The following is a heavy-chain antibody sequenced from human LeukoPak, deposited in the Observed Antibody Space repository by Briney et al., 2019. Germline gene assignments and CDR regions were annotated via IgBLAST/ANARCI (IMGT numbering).Heavy chain of an antibody. V-gene: IGHV4-34*01. CDR1: GGSFSGYY. J-gene: IGHJ5*02. Sequence: SETLSLTCAVYGGSFSGYYWGWIRQPQGKGLEWIGEINHSGSTNYNPSLKSRVTISVDTSKNQFSLKLSSVTAADTAVYYCARVTMIVVVNWFDPWGQGTLVTVSS. CDR2: INHSGST. CDR3: ARVTMIVVVNWFDP. D-gene: IGHD3-22*01.